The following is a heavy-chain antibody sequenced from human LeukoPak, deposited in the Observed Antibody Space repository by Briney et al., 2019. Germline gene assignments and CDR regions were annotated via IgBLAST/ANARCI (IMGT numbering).Heavy chain of an antibody. J-gene: IGHJ4*02. Sequence: ASVKVSCKASGYTFTSYGISWVRQAPGQGLEWMGWISAYNGNTNYAQKLQGRVTMTTDTSTSTAYMELRSLRSDDTAVYYCARGWNSGYDQYYFDYWGQGTLVTVSS. V-gene: IGHV1-18*01. CDR1: GYTFTSYG. D-gene: IGHD5-12*01. CDR3: ARGWNSGYDQYYFDY. CDR2: ISAYNGNT.